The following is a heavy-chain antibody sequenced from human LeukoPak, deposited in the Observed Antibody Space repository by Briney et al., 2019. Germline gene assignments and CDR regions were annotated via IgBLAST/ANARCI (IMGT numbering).Heavy chain of an antibody. D-gene: IGHD3-9*01. J-gene: IGHJ5*02. CDR3: ARDYYDILTGYYGNWFDP. CDR1: GGSISSYY. V-gene: IGHV4-59*01. CDR2: IYYSGST. Sequence: SETLSLTCTVSGGSISSYYWSWIRQPPGKGLEWIGYIYYSGSTNYNPSLKSRVTISVDTSKNQFSLKLSSVTAADTAVYYCARDYYDILTGYYGNWFDPWGQGTLVTVSS.